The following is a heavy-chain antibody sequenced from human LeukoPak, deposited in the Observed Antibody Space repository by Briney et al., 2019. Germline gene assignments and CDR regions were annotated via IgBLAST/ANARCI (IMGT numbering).Heavy chain of an antibody. V-gene: IGHV4-59*08. J-gene: IGHJ4*02. D-gene: IGHD1-26*01. CDR1: GGSITGYY. Sequence: PSEILSLTCAVSGGSITGYYWSWIRQPPGKGLEYIGYIHYSGSTNYNPSLKSRVTISVDTSKNQFSLKLNSVTAADTAVYYCARHSVGMRKVVDYWGQGTLVAVSS. CDR3: ARHSVGMRKVVDY. CDR2: IHYSGST.